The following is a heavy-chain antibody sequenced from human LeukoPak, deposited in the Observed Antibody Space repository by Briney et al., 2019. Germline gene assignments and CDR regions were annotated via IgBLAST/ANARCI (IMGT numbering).Heavy chain of an antibody. Sequence: GASVKVSCKASGYTFTSYDINWVRQAPGQGLEWMGWISAYNGNTNYAQKLQGRVTMTTDTSTSTAYMELRSPRSDDTAVYYCARDNWRVGNDYWGQGTLVTVSS. CDR2: ISAYNGNT. J-gene: IGHJ4*02. D-gene: IGHD1-26*01. CDR3: ARDNWRVGNDY. V-gene: IGHV1-18*01. CDR1: GYTFTSYD.